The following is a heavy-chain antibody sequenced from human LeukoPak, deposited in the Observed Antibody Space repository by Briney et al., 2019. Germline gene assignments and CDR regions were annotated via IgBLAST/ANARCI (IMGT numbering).Heavy chain of an antibody. CDR3: ARGGGYSNAYNWFGP. V-gene: IGHV3-11*01. D-gene: IGHD5-18*01. CDR1: GFTFSDYY. Sequence: PGGSLRLSCAASGFTFSDYYMSWIRQAPGKGLEWISYISSSGSSIYYADSVKGRFTISRDNAKNSLYLQMNSLRAEDTAVYYCARGGGYSNAYNWFGPWGQGTLVTVSS. CDR2: ISSSGSSI. J-gene: IGHJ5*02.